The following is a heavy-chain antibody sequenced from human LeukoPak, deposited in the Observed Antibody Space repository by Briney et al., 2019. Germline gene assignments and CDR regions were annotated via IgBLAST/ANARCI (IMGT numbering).Heavy chain of an antibody. V-gene: IGHV4-38-2*01. CDR1: GYSISSGYY. CDR3: ARPDRRVLRFLAWKKIPDAFDP. D-gene: IGHD3-3*01. CDR2: INHSGST. J-gene: IGHJ3*01. Sequence: PSETLSLTCAVSGYSISSGYYWGWIRQPPGKGLEWIGEINHSGSTNYNPSLKSRVTISVDTSKNQFSLKLSSVTAADRAVYYCARPDRRVLRFLAWKKIPDAFDPWGQGTMATVSS.